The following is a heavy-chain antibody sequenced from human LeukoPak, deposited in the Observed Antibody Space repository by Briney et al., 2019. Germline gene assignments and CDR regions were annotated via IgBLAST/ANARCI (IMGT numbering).Heavy chain of an antibody. Sequence: GGSLRLSCAASGFTFDDYAIDWARQAPGKGLEWVSLISGGGERTYYTESVKGRFTISRDNSKNTLYLQMNSLRSEDTAFYFCATTPGEGSEYFQYWGQGTLVTVSS. CDR3: ATTPGEGSEYFQY. CDR1: GFTFDDYA. J-gene: IGHJ1*01. V-gene: IGHV3-43*02. D-gene: IGHD3-10*01. CDR2: ISGGGERT.